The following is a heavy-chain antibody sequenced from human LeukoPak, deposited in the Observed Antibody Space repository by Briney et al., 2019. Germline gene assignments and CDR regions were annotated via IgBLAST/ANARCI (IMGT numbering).Heavy chain of an antibody. Sequence: GGSLRLSCAASGFTFSDYYMSWIRQAPGKGLEWVSYISSSGDSIYYVDSVKGRFTISRDNAKNSLYLQMTSLRAEDTAVYYCAIPYSSSWYDKGLFDIWGQGTMVTISS. CDR3: AIPYSSSWYDKGLFDI. CDR2: ISSSGDSI. V-gene: IGHV3-11*01. D-gene: IGHD6-13*01. J-gene: IGHJ3*02. CDR1: GFTFSDYY.